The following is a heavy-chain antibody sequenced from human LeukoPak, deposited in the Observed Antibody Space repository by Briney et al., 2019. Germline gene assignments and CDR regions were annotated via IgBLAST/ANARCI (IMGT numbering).Heavy chain of an antibody. CDR2: ISSSSYI. Sequence: PGGSLRLSCAASGLTFSSYSMNWVRQAPGKGLEWVSSISSSSYIYYADSVKGRFTISRDNAKNSLYLQMNSLRAEDTAVYYCARDLARVVVVPAASIPIDPWGQGTLVTVSS. CDR1: GLTFSSYS. V-gene: IGHV3-21*01. CDR3: ARDLARVVVVPAASIPIDP. J-gene: IGHJ5*02. D-gene: IGHD2-2*01.